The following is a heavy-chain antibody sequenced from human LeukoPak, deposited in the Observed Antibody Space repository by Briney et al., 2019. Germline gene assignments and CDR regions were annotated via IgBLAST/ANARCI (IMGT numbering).Heavy chain of an antibody. J-gene: IGHJ4*02. D-gene: IGHD2-21*01. Sequence: GASVKVSCKASGYTFTSYAMHWVRQAPGQRLEWMGWINAGNGNTKYSQKFQARVTITRDTSASTAYMELSSLRSEDTAVYYCARVGSWLLGYFDYWGQGTLVTVSS. CDR2: INAGNGNT. CDR1: GYTFTSYA. V-gene: IGHV1-3*01. CDR3: ARVGSWLLGYFDY.